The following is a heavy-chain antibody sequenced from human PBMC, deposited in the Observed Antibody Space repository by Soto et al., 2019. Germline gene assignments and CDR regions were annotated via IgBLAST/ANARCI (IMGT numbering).Heavy chain of an antibody. CDR2: INPSGGS. V-gene: IGHV1-46*03. CDR1: GYTFTSYY. D-gene: IGHD1-1*01. CDR3: ARDRIPPKGATGYWYFDL. Sequence: QVQLVQSGAEVKKPGASVKVSCKASGYTFTSYYMHWVRQAPGQGLEWMGIINPSGGSSYAQKFQGRVTMTRHTSTSTVYMELSSVTSEDTAVYYCARDRIPPKGATGYWYFDLWGRGTLVTVSS. J-gene: IGHJ2*01.